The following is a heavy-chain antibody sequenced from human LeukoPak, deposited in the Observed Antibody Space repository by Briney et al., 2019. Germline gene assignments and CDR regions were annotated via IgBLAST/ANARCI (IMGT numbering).Heavy chain of an antibody. V-gene: IGHV1-2*02. Sequence: ASVKVSFKTSGYTFTGQYLHWVRQAPGQGLEWMGWINPNSGGTKSAQKFQGRVIMTRDTSISTAYMELKSLSSDDTAVYYCARGRQLHLGKLFPFAEFFQPWGQGTLVTVFS. CDR3: ARGRQLHLGKLFPFAEFFQP. D-gene: IGHD3-16*01. CDR2: INPNSGGT. J-gene: IGHJ1*01. CDR1: GYTFTGQY.